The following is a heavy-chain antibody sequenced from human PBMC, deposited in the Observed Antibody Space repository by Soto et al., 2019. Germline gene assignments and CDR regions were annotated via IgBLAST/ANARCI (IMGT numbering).Heavy chain of an antibody. CDR3: ARSHDYAGNASDP. CDR1: GGSISSYY. Sequence: SETLSLTCTVSGGSISSYYWSWIRQPPGKGLEWIGYIYYSGSTNYNPSLKSRVTISVDTSKNQFSLKLSSVTAADTAVYYCARSHDYAGNASDPWGQGTLVTVSS. CDR2: IYYSGST. V-gene: IGHV4-59*08. D-gene: IGHD4-17*01. J-gene: IGHJ5*02.